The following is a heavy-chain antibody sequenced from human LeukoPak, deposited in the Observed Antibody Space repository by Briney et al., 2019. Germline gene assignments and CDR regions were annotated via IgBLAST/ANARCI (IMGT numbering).Heavy chain of an antibody. CDR2: ISSSSSTL. V-gene: IGHV3-48*02. CDR1: GFTFSSYS. CDR3: AGDGRPFDI. J-gene: IGHJ3*02. Sequence: GGSLRLSCAASGFTFSSYSMSWVRQAPGKGLEWVAYISSSSSTLHYADPVKGRFTISRDNAKNSLYLQMNSLRDEDTAVYYCAGDGRPFDIWGQGTMVTVSS.